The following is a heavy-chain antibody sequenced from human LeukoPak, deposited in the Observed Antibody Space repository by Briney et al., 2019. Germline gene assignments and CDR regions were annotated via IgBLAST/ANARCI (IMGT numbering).Heavy chain of an antibody. V-gene: IGHV3-9*01. Sequence: GGSLRLSCAASGFTFDDYAMHWVRQAPGKGLEWVSGISWNSGSIGYADSVKGRFTISRDNAKNSLYLQMNSLRAEDTALYYCASAPLYNWFDPWGQGTLVTVSS. J-gene: IGHJ5*02. CDR2: ISWNSGSI. D-gene: IGHD3-3*01. CDR1: GFTFDDYA. CDR3: ASAPLYNWFDP.